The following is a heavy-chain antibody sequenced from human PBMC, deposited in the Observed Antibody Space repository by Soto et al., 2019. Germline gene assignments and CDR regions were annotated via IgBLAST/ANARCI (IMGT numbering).Heavy chain of an antibody. D-gene: IGHD6-13*01. J-gene: IGHJ5*02. Sequence: PSETLSLTCTVSGDSISSGGYYWSWIRQHPGKGLEWIGYMYYNRGTFYNPSLESRVTISVDTSKNQYSLKLSSVTAADTAVYYCAREGYSTNWYGSTNWFDPWGQGTLVTVSS. V-gene: IGHV4-31*03. CDR2: MYYNRGT. CDR1: GDSISSGGYY. CDR3: AREGYSTNWYGSTNWFDP.